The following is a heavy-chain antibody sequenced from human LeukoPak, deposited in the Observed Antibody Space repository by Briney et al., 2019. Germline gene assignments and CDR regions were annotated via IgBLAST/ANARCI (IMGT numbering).Heavy chain of an antibody. D-gene: IGHD2-15*01. CDR3: AREVGYCSAGSCYSNSLDY. CDR1: GDSISSYY. V-gene: IGHV4-59*01. J-gene: IGHJ4*02. CDR2: IYYSGST. Sequence: ASETLSLTCSVSGDSISSYYWSWIRQPPGKGLEWIGYIYYSGSTNYNPSLKSRVTISVDTSKSQFSLKLSSVTAADTAVYYCAREVGYCSAGSCYSNSLDYWGQGTLVTVSS.